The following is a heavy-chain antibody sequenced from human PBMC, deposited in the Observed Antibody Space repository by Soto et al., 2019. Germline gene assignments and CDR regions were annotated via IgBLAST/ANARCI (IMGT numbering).Heavy chain of an antibody. CDR3: ARYGSGSYHRTLGYNLFDP. D-gene: IGHD3-10*01. CDR2: IYYSGST. Sequence: KPSETLSLTCTVSGGSVSSGSYYWSWIRQPPGKGLEWIGYIYYSGSTNYNPSLKSRVTISVDTSKNQFSLKLSSVTAADTAVYYCARYGSGSYHRTLGYNLFDPWGQGTLVTVSS. V-gene: IGHV4-61*01. CDR1: GGSVSSGSYY. J-gene: IGHJ5*02.